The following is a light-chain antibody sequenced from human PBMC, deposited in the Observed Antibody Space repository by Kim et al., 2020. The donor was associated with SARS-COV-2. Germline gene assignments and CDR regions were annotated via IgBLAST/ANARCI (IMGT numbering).Light chain of an antibody. CDR2: DAS. CDR3: QQYDTLIT. V-gene: IGKV1-33*01. CDR1: QDITNY. J-gene: IGKJ5*01. Sequence: SASVGDRVTITCQASQDITNYLNWYQQQPGKAPKLLIYDASILEAGVPSRFSGRGSGTYFSFTITNLQPEDVATYYCQQYDTLITFGQVTRLEIK.